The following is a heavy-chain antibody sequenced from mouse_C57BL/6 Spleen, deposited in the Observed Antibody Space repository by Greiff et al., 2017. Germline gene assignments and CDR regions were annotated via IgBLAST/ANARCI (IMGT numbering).Heavy chain of an antibody. V-gene: IGHV1-18*01. Sequence: VQLKQSGPELVKPGASVKIPCKASGYTFTDYNMDWVKQSHGKSLEWIGDINPNNGGTIYNQKFKGKATLTVDKSSSTAYMELRSLTSEDTAVYYCARVRDGYYGYFDVWGTGTTVTVSS. J-gene: IGHJ1*03. CDR1: GYTFTDYN. CDR3: ARVRDGYYGYFDV. D-gene: IGHD2-3*01. CDR2: INPNNGGT.